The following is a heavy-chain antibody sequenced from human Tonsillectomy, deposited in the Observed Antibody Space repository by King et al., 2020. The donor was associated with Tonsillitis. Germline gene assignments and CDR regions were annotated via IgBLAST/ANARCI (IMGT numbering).Heavy chain of an antibody. V-gene: IGHV4-39*07. Sequence: LQLQESGPGLVKPSETLSLTCTVSGGSISSSSYYWGWIRQPPGKGLEWIGSIYYSGSTYYNPSLKRRVTISVDTSKNQFSLKLSSVTAADTAVYYCGRHSDDYGGNSELYYFDYWGQGTLVTVSS. CDR2: IYYSGST. CDR3: GRHSDDYGGNSELYYFDY. D-gene: IGHD4-23*01. J-gene: IGHJ4*02. CDR1: GGSISSSSYY.